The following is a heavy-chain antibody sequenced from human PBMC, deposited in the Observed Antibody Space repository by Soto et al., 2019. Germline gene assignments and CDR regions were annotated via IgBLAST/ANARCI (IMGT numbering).Heavy chain of an antibody. CDR3: ARGGYSGYDFSLSYY. Sequence: GASVKVSCKASGYTFTSYAMHWVRQAPGQRLKWMGWINAGNGNTKYSQKFQGRVTITRDTSASTAYMELSSLRSEDTAVYYCARGGYSGYDFSLSYYWGQGTLVTVSS. J-gene: IGHJ4*02. D-gene: IGHD5-12*01. CDR2: INAGNGNT. V-gene: IGHV1-3*01. CDR1: GYTFTSYA.